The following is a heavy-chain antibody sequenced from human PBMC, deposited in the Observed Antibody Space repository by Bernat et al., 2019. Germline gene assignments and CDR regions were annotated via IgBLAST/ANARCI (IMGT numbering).Heavy chain of an antibody. CDR2: MKQDGSLK. Sequence: VQLVESGGGLVQPGGSLRLSCAASGFTFSNYWMNWVRQAPGKGLEWVANMKQDGSLKQYVDSVEGRFTISRDNAKNSLYLQMNSLRVEDTAVYYCARDGGYCSGGSCYDALDVWGQGTMVTVSS. CDR1: GFTFSNYW. J-gene: IGHJ3*01. CDR3: ARDGGYCSGGSCYDALDV. V-gene: IGHV3-7*03. D-gene: IGHD2-15*01.